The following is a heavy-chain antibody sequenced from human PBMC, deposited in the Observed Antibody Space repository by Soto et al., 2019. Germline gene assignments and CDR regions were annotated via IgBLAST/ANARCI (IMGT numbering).Heavy chain of an antibody. J-gene: IGHJ3*02. V-gene: IGHV4-59*01. CDR2: IYYSGST. CDR1: GGSISSYY. Sequence: SETLSLTCTVSGGSISSYYWSWIRQPPGKGLEWIGYIYYSGSTNYNPSLKSRVTISVDTSKNQFSLKLSSVTAADTAVYYCARVNRNYTTDAFDIWGQGTMVTVSS. D-gene: IGHD1-7*01. CDR3: ARVNRNYTTDAFDI.